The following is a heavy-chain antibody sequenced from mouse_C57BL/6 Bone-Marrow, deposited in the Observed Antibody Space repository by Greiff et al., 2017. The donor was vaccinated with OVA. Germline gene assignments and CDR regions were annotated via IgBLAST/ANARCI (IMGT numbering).Heavy chain of an antibody. CDR3: ARWGYGSSLAY. D-gene: IGHD1-1*01. CDR2: IRNKANGYTT. CDR1: GFTFTDYY. J-gene: IGHJ3*01. Sequence: EVQVVESGGGLVQPGGSLSLSCAASGFTFTDYYMSWVRQPPGKALEWLGFIRNKANGYTTEYSASVKGRFTISRDNSQSILYLQMNALRAEDSAAYYCARWGYGSSLAYWGQGTLVTVSA. V-gene: IGHV7-3*01.